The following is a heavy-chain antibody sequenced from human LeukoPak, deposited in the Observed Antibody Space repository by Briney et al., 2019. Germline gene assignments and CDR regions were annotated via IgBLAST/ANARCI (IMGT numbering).Heavy chain of an antibody. V-gene: IGHV4-31*03. Sequence: SSETLSLTCTVSGGSISSGGYSWSWIRQHPGKGLEWIGYIYYSGSTYYNPSLKSRVTISVDTSKNQFSLKLSSVTAADTAVYYCARDKGVVVAAPTGPYYYYGMDVWGQGTTVTVSS. D-gene: IGHD2-15*01. CDR3: ARDKGVVVAAPTGPYYYYGMDV. CDR1: GGSISSGGYS. J-gene: IGHJ6*02. CDR2: IYYSGST.